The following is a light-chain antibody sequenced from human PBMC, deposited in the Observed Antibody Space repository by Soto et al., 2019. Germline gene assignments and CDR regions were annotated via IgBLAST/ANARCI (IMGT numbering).Light chain of an antibody. CDR3: QQYNDWQWT. V-gene: IGKV3-15*01. Sequence: VVTQSPATLSVSPGERATLSCRASQSVSNNLAWYQQKPGQAPRLLIYGASTRATGVPVRFSGSGSGTEFTLTISCLQSEDFALYYCQQYNDWQWTFGQGTKVDIK. CDR2: GAS. J-gene: IGKJ1*01. CDR1: QSVSNN.